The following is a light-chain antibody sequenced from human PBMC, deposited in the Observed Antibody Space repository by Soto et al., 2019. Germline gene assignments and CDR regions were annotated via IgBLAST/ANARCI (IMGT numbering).Light chain of an antibody. CDR2: GTS. CDR3: QQNASSPLLT. CDR1: QTIGRTY. Sequence: EIVLTQSPGTLSLSPGETATLSCRASQTIGRTYLAWYQQKPGQAPRLLIFGTSSRATGIPDRFSGSGSGTDFTLSISSLEPEDFAVYYCQQNASSPLLTVGGGTKVDSK. V-gene: IGKV3-20*01. J-gene: IGKJ4*01.